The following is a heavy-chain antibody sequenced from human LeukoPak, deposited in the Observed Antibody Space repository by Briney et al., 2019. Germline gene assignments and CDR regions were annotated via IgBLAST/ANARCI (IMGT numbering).Heavy chain of an antibody. J-gene: IGHJ4*02. Sequence: GGSLRLSCAASGFTFSSYWMSWVRQAPGKGLEWVANIKQDGSEKYYVDSVKGRFTISRDNAKNSLYLQMNSLRAEDTALYYCARDRYYDSSGYYLSWGQGTLVTVSS. CDR1: GFTFSSYW. CDR3: ARDRYYDSSGYYLS. CDR2: IKQDGSEK. D-gene: IGHD3-22*01. V-gene: IGHV3-7*03.